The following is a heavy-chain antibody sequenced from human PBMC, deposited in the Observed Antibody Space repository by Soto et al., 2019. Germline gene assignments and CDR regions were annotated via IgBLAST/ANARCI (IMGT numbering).Heavy chain of an antibody. CDR1: GGSVSSGSYY. J-gene: IGHJ5*02. D-gene: IGHD1-20*01. Sequence: QVQLQESGPGLVKPSETLSLTCTVSGGSVSSGSYYWSWIRQPPGKGLEWIGYIYYSGSTNYNPSLKSRVTISVDTSKNQCSLKLSSVTAADTAVYYCARGGYNWKGGYWFDPWGQGTLVTVSS. CDR3: ARGGYNWKGGYWFDP. V-gene: IGHV4-61*01. CDR2: IYYSGST.